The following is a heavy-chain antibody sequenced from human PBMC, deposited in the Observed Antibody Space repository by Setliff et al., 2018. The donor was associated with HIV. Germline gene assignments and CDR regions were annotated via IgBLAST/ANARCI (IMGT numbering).Heavy chain of an antibody. CDR3: ARGFFYFYYMDV. V-gene: IGHV3-21*06. CDR1: GFTFSSYG. CDR2: ISSSSGHR. Sequence: GGSLRLSCGGSGFTFSSYGMNWVRQAPGKGLEWVSFISSSSGHRNYADSVTGRFTISRDNAKSSLYLQMTSLRAEDTAVYYCARGFFYFYYMDVWGKGTTVTVSS. J-gene: IGHJ6*03.